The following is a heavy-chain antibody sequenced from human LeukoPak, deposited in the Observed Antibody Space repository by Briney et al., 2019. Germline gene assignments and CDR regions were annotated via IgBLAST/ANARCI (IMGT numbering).Heavy chain of an antibody. Sequence: GGSLRLSCAASGFTFSSYAMHWVRQAPGKGLEWVAVISYDGSNKYYADSVKGRFTISRDNSKNTLYLQMNSLRADDTAVYYCTRRANGRRYNWFDTWGQGTLVTVSS. V-gene: IGHV3-30*04. J-gene: IGHJ5*02. CDR1: GFTFSSYA. CDR3: TRRANGRRYNWFDT. CDR2: ISYDGSNK. D-gene: IGHD2-8*01.